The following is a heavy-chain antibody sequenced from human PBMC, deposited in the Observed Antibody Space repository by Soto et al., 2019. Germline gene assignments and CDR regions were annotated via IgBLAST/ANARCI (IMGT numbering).Heavy chain of an antibody. D-gene: IGHD6-19*01. V-gene: IGHV3-53*02. J-gene: IGHJ6*02. CDR1: GFTVSSNY. Sequence: EVQLVETGGGLIQPGGSLRLSCAASGFTVSSNYMSWVRLAPGKGLEWVSVIYSGGSTYFADSVKGRFTISRDNPKNTLDLQMNSLRTDDTAVYYCARDRVGGWTGRFGMDVWGQGTTVTVSS. CDR2: IYSGGST. CDR3: ARDRVGGWTGRFGMDV.